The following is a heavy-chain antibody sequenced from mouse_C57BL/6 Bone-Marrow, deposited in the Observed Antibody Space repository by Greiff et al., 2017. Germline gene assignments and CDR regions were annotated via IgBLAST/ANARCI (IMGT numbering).Heavy chain of an antibody. CDR3: TTSSPQFITTVVAHWYFDV. Sequence: EVQLQESGAELVRPGASVKLSCTASGFNIKDDYMHWVKQRPEQGLEWIGWIDPENGDTEYASKFQGKATITADTSSNTAYLQLSSLTSEDTAVYYCTTSSPQFITTVVAHWYFDVWGTGTTVTVSS. V-gene: IGHV14-4*01. CDR2: IDPENGDT. CDR1: GFNIKDDY. D-gene: IGHD1-1*01. J-gene: IGHJ1*03.